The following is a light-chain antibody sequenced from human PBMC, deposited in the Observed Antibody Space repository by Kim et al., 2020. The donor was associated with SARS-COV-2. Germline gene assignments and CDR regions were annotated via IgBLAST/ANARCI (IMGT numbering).Light chain of an antibody. V-gene: IGKV3-20*01. CDR3: QKYGSTWT. CDR2: GAS. Sequence: LSPGERANRSCRASQSVSSSHLAWYQQKPGQAPRLLIYGASTRATGIPDRFSGSGSGTDFTLTISRLEPEDFAVFYCQKYGSTWTFGQGTKVDIK. J-gene: IGKJ1*01. CDR1: QSVSSSH.